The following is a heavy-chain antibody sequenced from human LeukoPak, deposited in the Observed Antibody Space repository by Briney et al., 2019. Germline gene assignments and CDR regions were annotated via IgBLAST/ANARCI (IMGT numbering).Heavy chain of an antibody. V-gene: IGHV4-61*01. CDR2: IYYSGST. Sequence: ASETLSLTCTVSGGSVSSGSYYWSWIRQPPGKGLEWIGYIYYSGSTNYNPSLKSRVTISVDTSKNQFSLKLSSVTAADTAVYYCARDKGVWFGESPYGMDVWGQGTTVTVSS. CDR3: ARDKGVWFGESPYGMDV. J-gene: IGHJ6*02. D-gene: IGHD3-10*01. CDR1: GGSVSSGSYY.